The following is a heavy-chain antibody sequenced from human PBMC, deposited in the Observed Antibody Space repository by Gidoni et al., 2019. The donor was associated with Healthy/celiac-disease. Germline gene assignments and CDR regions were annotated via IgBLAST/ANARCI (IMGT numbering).Heavy chain of an antibody. V-gene: IGHV1-18*01. CDR2: ISADNGKT. CDR3: ARVGYFDWLLNEQTGGFDP. Sequence: QVQLVQSGAEVKKPGASVKVSCTASGYTFTSYGISWVRQAPGQGLEGMGWISADNGKTNYAQKLQGRVTMTTDTSTSTAYMELRSLRADDTAVYYCARVGYFDWLLNEQTGGFDPWGQGTLVTVSS. D-gene: IGHD3-9*01. CDR1: GYTFTSYG. J-gene: IGHJ5*02.